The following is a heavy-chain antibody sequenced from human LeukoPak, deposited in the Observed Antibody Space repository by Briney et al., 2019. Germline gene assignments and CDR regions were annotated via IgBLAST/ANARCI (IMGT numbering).Heavy chain of an antibody. CDR3: ASSRANWGSILVYGMDV. CDR1: GYTFTSYY. V-gene: IGHV1-46*01. D-gene: IGHD7-27*01. Sequence: ASVKVSCKASGYTFTSYYMHWVRQAPGQELEWMGIINPSGGSTSYAQKFQGRVTMTRDTSTSTVYMELSSLRSEDTAVYYCASSRANWGSILVYGMDVWGKGTTVTVSS. CDR2: INPSGGST. J-gene: IGHJ6*04.